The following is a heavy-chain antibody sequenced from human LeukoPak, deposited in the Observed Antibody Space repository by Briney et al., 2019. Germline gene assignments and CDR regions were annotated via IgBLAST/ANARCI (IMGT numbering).Heavy chain of an antibody. V-gene: IGHV4-59*11. CDR2: IYYSGST. CDR3: ARGEVIVASGFDY. CDR1: GGSISSHY. J-gene: IGHJ4*02. Sequence: SETLSLTCTVSGGSISSHYWGWIRQPPGKGLEWIGYIYYSGSTNYNPSLKSRVTISVDTSKNQFSLKLSSVTAADTAVYYCARGEVIVASGFDYWGQGTLVTVSS. D-gene: IGHD3-22*01.